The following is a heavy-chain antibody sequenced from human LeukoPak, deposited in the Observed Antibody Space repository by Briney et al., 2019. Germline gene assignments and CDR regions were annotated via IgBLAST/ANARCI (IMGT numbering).Heavy chain of an antibody. CDR3: ARGNIVVVPAATHIDY. CDR2: IEQDGSDK. V-gene: IGHV3-7*01. CDR1: GFTFISDW. Sequence: GGSLRLSCAASGFTFISDWMSWVRQAPGKGLEWVANIEQDGSDKYYVDSVKGRFTISRDNAKNSLYLQMNSLRAEDTAVYYCARGNIVVVPAATHIDYWGQGTLVTVSS. D-gene: IGHD2-2*01. J-gene: IGHJ4*02.